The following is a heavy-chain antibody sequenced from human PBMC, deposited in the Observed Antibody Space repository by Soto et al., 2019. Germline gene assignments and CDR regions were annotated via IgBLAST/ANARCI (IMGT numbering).Heavy chain of an antibody. V-gene: IGHV2-5*02. CDR1: GFSLSTRGVG. J-gene: IGHJ4*02. Sequence: QITLKESGPTLMKPTQTLTLTCTFSGFSLSTRGVGVGWIRQPPGKALEWLALIYWDDDKRYSPSLKSRLTITKDTSKSQVVLTMTNMDPVDTATYYCAHRGGFGELFDYWGQGTLVTVSS. CDR3: AHRGGFGELFDY. CDR2: IYWDDDK. D-gene: IGHD3-10*01.